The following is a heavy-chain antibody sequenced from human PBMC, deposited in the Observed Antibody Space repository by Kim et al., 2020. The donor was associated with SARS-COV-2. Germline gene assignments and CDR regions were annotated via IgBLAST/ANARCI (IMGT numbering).Heavy chain of an antibody. CDR2: INHSGST. J-gene: IGHJ5*02. CDR3: ARGQRAYDYVWGSYRSIWFDP. Sequence: SETLSLTCAVYGGSFSGYYWSWIRQPPGKGLEWIGEINHSGSTNYNTSLKSRITMSVDTSKNQFYLKLSSVTAADTAVYYCARGQRAYDYVWGSYRSIWFDPWGQGTLVTVSS. V-gene: IGHV4-34*10. CDR1: GGSFSGYY. D-gene: IGHD3-16*02.